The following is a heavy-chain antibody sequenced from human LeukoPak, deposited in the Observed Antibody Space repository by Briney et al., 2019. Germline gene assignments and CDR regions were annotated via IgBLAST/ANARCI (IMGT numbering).Heavy chain of an antibody. CDR2: INDSGST. CDR1: GGSFSGYY. CDR3: ARSLQDWFDP. V-gene: IGHV4-34*01. Sequence: SETLSLTCAVYGGSFSGYYWSWIRQPPGKGLERIGEINDSGSTKYNPSLKSRVTISVDTSKNQFSLKLSSVTAADTAVYYCARSLQDWFDPWGQGTRVTVSS. J-gene: IGHJ5*02. D-gene: IGHD2-15*01.